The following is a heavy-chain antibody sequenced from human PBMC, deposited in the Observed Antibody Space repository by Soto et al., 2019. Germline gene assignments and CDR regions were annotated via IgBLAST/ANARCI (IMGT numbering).Heavy chain of an antibody. V-gene: IGHV3-48*01. CDR1: GFTFSSYS. CDR2: ISSSSSTI. J-gene: IGHJ4*02. D-gene: IGHD2-8*01. CDR3: ARVLCTNGVCYFPNDY. Sequence: GGSLRLSCAASGFTFSSYSMNWVRQAPGKGLEWVSYISSSSSTIYYADSVKGRFTISRDNAKNSLYLQMNSLRAEDTAVYYCARVLCTNGVCYFPNDYWGQGTLVTVSS.